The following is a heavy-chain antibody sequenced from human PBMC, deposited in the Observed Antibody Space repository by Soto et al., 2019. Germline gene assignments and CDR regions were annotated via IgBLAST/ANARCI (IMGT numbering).Heavy chain of an antibody. D-gene: IGHD3-22*01. CDR3: ARGLTVGKPDY. CDR2: INSDGGGT. J-gene: IGHJ4*02. CDR1: GFTFSTYW. V-gene: IGHV3-74*01. Sequence: EVQLVESGGGLVQPGGSLRLSCAASGFTFSTYWMHWVRQAPGKGLVWVSRINSDGGGTTYADSVKGRFTISRDNAKNTLYLQMNSPRAEDTAVYYCARGLTVGKPDYWGQGTLVTVSS.